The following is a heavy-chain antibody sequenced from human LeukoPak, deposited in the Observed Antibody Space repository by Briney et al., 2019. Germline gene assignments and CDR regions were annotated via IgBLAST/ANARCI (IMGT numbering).Heavy chain of an antibody. V-gene: IGHV4-61*02. D-gene: IGHD2-2*02. CDR3: AGTYTYYYYYYMDV. J-gene: IGHJ6*03. Sequence: SETLSLTCAVYGGSISSGSYYWSWIRQPAGKGLEWIGRIYTSGSTNYNPSLKSRVTISVDTSKNQFSLKLSSVTAADTAVYYCAGTYTYYYYYYMDVWGKGTTVTISS. CDR2: IYTSGST. CDR1: GGSISSGSYY.